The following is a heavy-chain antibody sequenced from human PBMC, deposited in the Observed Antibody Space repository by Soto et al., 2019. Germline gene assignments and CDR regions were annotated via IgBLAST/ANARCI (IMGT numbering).Heavy chain of an antibody. D-gene: IGHD2-15*01. Sequence: SVKVSCKASGGTFSSYTISWVRQAPGQGLEWMGRIIPILGIANYAQKIQGRVTSTAAKSSSTAYMELSSLRSEDTAVYYCATGLVVVSRPVYYYGMDVWGQGTTVTVSS. CDR2: IIPILGIA. V-gene: IGHV1-69*02. CDR1: GGTFSSYT. J-gene: IGHJ6*02. CDR3: ATGLVVVSRPVYYYGMDV.